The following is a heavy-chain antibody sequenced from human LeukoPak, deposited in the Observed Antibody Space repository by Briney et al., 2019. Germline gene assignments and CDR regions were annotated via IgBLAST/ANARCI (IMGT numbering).Heavy chain of an antibody. CDR3: ARGGGLDV. V-gene: IGHV3-7*04. CDR2: INHNGNVN. CDR1: GFTFSSYW. J-gene: IGHJ6*02. Sequence: QSGGSLRLSCAASGFTFSSYWMNWARQAPGNGLEWVASINHNGNVNYYVDSVKGRFTISRDNAKNSLYLQMSNLRAEDTAVYFCARGGGLDVWGQGATVTVSS.